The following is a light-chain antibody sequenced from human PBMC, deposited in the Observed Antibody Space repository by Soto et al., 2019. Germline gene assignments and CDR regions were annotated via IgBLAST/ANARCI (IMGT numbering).Light chain of an antibody. J-gene: IGKJ3*01. V-gene: IGKV3-15*01. CDR1: QIFSSN. CDR3: QQYNNWRQIT. CDR2: GAS. Sequence: EIVMTQSPATLSVSPGERDTLSCRASQIFSSNLAWYQQKPGQVPMLLIYGASTRATGIPARFSGSGSVTEFTLTISSLQSEDFAVYYCQQYNNWRQITFGPGTKVDIK.